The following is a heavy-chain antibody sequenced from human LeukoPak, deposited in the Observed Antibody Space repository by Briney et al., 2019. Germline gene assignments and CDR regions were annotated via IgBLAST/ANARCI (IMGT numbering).Heavy chain of an antibody. CDR1: GGSISSYY. D-gene: IGHD5-24*01. CDR3: ARLGDGYNYFDY. CDR2: IYTSGST. V-gene: IGHV4-4*09. J-gene: IGHJ4*02. Sequence: PSETLSLTCTVSGGSISSYYWSWIRHPPGKGLEWIGYIYTSGSTNYNPSLKSRVTISVDTSKNQFSLKLSSVTAADTAVYYCARLGDGYNYFDYWGQGTLVTVSS.